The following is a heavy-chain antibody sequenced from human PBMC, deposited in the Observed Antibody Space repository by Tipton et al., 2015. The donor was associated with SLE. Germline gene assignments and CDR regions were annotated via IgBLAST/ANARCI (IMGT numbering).Heavy chain of an antibody. Sequence: SLRLSCAASGFTFTDSYMTWIRQAPGKGLEWVSYINTISTSKYYADSVKGRFTISRDNAKNSLYLQMNSLRAEDTAVYYCARDDSFRHYYHGMDVWGQGTLVTVSS. CDR1: GFTFTDSY. CDR2: INTISTSK. CDR3: ARDDSFRHYYHGMDV. J-gene: IGHJ6*02. D-gene: IGHD2-21*01. V-gene: IGHV3-11*01.